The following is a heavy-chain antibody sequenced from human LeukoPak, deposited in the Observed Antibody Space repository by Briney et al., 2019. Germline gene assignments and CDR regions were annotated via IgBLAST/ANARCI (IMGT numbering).Heavy chain of an antibody. CDR2: IYSSGST. CDR1: GGSISTYY. Sequence: SETLSLTCTVSGGSISTYYWSWIRQPPGKGLEWIGYIYSSGSTNYNPSLRSRVTISVDTSKNQFSLKLSSVTAADTAVYYCAKFAARYFDWFNPSPFDYWGQGTLVTVSS. CDR3: AKFAARYFDWFNPSPFDY. D-gene: IGHD3-9*01. V-gene: IGHV4-59*01. J-gene: IGHJ4*02.